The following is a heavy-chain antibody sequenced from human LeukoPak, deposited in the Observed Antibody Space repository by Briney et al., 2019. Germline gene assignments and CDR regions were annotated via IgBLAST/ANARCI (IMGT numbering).Heavy chain of an antibody. V-gene: IGHV3-23*01. Sequence: GGSLRLPCAASGFTFSSYAMSWVRQAPGKGLEWVSAISGSGGSTYYADSVKGRFTISRDNSKNTLYLQMNSLRAEDTAVYYCARDGARGNDAFDIWGQGTMVTVSS. CDR3: ARDGARGNDAFDI. J-gene: IGHJ3*02. D-gene: IGHD3-16*01. CDR2: ISGSGGST. CDR1: GFTFSSYA.